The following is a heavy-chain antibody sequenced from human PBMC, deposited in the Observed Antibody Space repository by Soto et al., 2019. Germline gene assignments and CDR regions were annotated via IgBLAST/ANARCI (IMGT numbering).Heavy chain of an antibody. D-gene: IGHD3-22*01. CDR1: GGSISSYY. CDR2: IYYSGST. J-gene: IGHJ4*02. V-gene: IGHV4-59*01. Sequence: SLTCTVSGGSISSYYWSWIRQPPGKGLEWIGYIYYSGSTNYNPSLKSRVTISVDTSKNQFSLKLSSVTAADTAVYYCARGGNYYDSSGYYYVLDYWGQGTLVTVSS. CDR3: ARGGNYYDSSGYYYVLDY.